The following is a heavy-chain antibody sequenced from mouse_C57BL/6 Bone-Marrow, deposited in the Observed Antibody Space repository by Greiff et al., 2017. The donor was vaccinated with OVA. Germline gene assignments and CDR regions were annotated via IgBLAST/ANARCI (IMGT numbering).Heavy chain of an antibody. CDR2: IYPRDGST. CDR1: GYTFTDHT. V-gene: IGHV1-78*01. Sequence: QVQLQQSDAELVKPGASVKISCKVFGYTFTDHTIHWMKQRPEQGLEWIGYIYPRDGSTKYNEKFKGKATLTADKSSSTAYMQLNSLTSEDSAVYFCARWGLYGGSSLYFDYWGQGTTLTVSS. CDR3: ARWGLYGGSSLYFDY. D-gene: IGHD1-1*01. J-gene: IGHJ2*01.